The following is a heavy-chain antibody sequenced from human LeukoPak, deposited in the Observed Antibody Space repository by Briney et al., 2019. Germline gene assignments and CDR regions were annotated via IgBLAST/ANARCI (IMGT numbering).Heavy chain of an antibody. CDR1: GGSISSSSYY. J-gene: IGHJ4*02. CDR2: IYYSGST. V-gene: IGHV4-39*01. Sequence: SETLSLTCTVSGGSISSSSYYWGWIRQPPWKGLEWIGSIYYSGSTYYNPSLKSRVTISVDTSKNQFSLKLSSVTAANTAVYYCARRTGVWFGDPYYFDYWGQGTLVTVSS. CDR3: ARRTGVWFGDPYYFDY. D-gene: IGHD3-10*01.